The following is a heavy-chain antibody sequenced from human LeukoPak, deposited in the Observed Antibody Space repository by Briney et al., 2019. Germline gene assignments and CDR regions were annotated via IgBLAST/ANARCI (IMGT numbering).Heavy chain of an antibody. D-gene: IGHD3-10*01. Sequence: GGSLRLSCAASGFTFSSYSMNWVRQAPGEGLEWVSSISSSSSYIYYADSVKGRFTISRDNAKNSLYLQMNSLRAEDTAVYYCAKDLLWFGEFGAFDIWGQGTMVTVSS. V-gene: IGHV3-21*01. CDR1: GFTFSSYS. J-gene: IGHJ3*02. CDR2: ISSSSSYI. CDR3: AKDLLWFGEFGAFDI.